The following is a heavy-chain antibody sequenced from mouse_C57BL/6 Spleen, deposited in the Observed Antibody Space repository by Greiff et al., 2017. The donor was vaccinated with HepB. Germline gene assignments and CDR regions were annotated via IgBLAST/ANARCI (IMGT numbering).Heavy chain of an antibody. V-gene: IGHV5-4*01. CDR3: SRDSRDGYDRAGFAY. Sequence: EVKLLDSGGGLVQPGGSLKLSCAASGFTFSSYSMSWVRQTPEKRLEWVATISDGGSYTYYPDNVNGRFTISRDNAKNNLYLQMSHLKSEDTAMYYGSRDSRDGYDRAGFAYWGQGTLVTVSA. D-gene: IGHD2-2*01. CDR2: ISDGGSYT. CDR1: GFTFSSYS. J-gene: IGHJ3*01.